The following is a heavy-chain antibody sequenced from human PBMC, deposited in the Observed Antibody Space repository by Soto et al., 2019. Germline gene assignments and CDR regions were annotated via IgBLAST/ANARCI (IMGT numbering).Heavy chain of an antibody. V-gene: IGHV3-7*04. D-gene: IGHD6-13*01. J-gene: IGHJ4*02. Sequence: GGSLRLSCAASGFTFSEYWMSWVRQAPGKGLEWVANIKQDGSEKYYVDSVKGRFTISRDNAKNSLYLQMSSLRAEDTAVYYCARGYSSSSAAFDYWGQGTLVTSPQ. CDR1: GFTFSEYW. CDR3: ARGYSSSSAAFDY. CDR2: IKQDGSEK.